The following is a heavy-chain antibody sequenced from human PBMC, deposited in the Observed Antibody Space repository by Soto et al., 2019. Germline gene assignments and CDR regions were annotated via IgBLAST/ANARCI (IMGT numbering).Heavy chain of an antibody. D-gene: IGHD3-10*01. CDR3: AKVSMAPY. Sequence: ASVKVSCKASGYTFTSYYMHWVRQAPGQGLEWMGIINPSGGSTSYAQKFQGRVTMTSDTSTSTGYMELNSLRAEDTAVYYCAKVSMAPYWGQGTLVTVSS. CDR1: GYTFTSYY. J-gene: IGHJ4*02. V-gene: IGHV1-46*01. CDR2: INPSGGST.